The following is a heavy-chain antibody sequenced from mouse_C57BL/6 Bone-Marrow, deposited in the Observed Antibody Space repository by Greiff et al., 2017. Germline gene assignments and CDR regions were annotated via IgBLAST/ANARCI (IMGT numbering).Heavy chain of an antibody. D-gene: IGHD1-1*02. CDR2: FYPGSGSI. CDR1: GYTFTEYT. V-gene: IGHV1-62-2*01. CDR3: ARHEALWAEFAY. J-gene: IGHJ3*01. Sequence: QVQLQQSGAELVKPGASVKLSCKASGYTFTEYTIHWVKQRSGQGLELIGWFYPGSGSIKYNEKFKDKATLTAAKSSSTVYMELSRLTSEDSAVYFCARHEALWAEFAYWGQGTLVTVSA.